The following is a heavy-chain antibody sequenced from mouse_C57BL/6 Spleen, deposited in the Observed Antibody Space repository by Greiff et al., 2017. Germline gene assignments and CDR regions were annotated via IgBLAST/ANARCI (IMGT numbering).Heavy chain of an antibody. CDR1: GFTFSSYG. D-gene: IGHD2-5*01. Sequence: EVNVVESGGDLVKPGGSLKLSCAASGFTFSSYGMSWVRQTPDKRLEWVATISSGGSYTYYPDSVKGRFTISRDNAKNTLYLQMSSLKSEDTAMYYCARETINSNYALYWYFDVWGTGTTVTVSS. CDR3: ARETINSNYALYWYFDV. CDR2: ISSGGSYT. V-gene: IGHV5-6*01. J-gene: IGHJ1*03.